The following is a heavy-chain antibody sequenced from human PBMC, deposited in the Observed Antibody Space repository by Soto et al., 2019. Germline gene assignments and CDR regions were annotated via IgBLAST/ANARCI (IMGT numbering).Heavy chain of an antibody. V-gene: IGHV4-39*01. CDR2: IYYSGST. Sequence: SETLSLTCTSSGGSIISSSYYWGWIRQPPGKGLEWIGSIYYSGSTYYNPSLKSRVTISVDTSKNQFSLKLSSVTAADTAVYYCARHEGITMVRGMYYYGMDVWGQGTTVTVSS. D-gene: IGHD3-10*01. J-gene: IGHJ6*02. CDR3: ARHEGITMVRGMYYYGMDV. CDR1: GGSIISSSYY.